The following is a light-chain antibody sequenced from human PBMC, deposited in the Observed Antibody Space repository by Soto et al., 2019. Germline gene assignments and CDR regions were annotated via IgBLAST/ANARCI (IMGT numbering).Light chain of an antibody. CDR1: QSVRSTY. CDR2: GAS. CDR3: QQYGASSWT. J-gene: IGKJ1*01. V-gene: IGKV3-20*01. Sequence: EMVLTQSPGTLSLSPGKRATLSCRSTQSVRSTYLAWYQQKPGQAPRLVIYGASSRATGIPDRFSGGGSGTDFTLSINRLESEDFAVYYCQQYGASSWTFGQGTKVAI.